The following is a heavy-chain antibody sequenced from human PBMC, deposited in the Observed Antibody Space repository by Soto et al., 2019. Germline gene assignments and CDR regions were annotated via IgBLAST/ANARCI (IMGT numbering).Heavy chain of an antibody. J-gene: IGHJ4*02. CDR2: ISGSGGST. CDR1: GFTFSSYA. D-gene: IGHD2-15*01. V-gene: IGHV3-23*01. Sequence: HPGGSLRLSCAASGFTFSSYAMSWVRQAPGKGLEWVSAISGSGGSTYYADSVKGRFTISRDNSKNTLYLQMNSLRAEDTAVYYCAKESCSGGSCYYDYWGQGTLVTVSS. CDR3: AKESCSGGSCYYDY.